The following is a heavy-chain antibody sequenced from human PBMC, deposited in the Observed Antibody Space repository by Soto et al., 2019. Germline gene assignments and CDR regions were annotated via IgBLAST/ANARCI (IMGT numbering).Heavy chain of an antibody. Sequence: SLRLSCVVSGFTFSSYSMNWVRQARGKGLEWVSSISSSSSYIKYADSVKGRFTISRDNAKNSLYLQMNSLRAEDTAVYYCARDPGAESIRLDPWGQGTMVTVYS. CDR3: ARDPGAESIRLDP. V-gene: IGHV3-21*01. CDR2: ISSSSSYI. D-gene: IGHD6-6*01. CDR1: GFTFSSYS. J-gene: IGHJ5*02.